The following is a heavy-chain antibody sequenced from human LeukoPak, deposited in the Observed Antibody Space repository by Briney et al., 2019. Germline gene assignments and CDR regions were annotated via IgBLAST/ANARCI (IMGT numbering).Heavy chain of an antibody. CDR1: GFTFSSYW. Sequence: GGSLRLSCAASGFTFSSYWMSWVRQAPGKGLEWVANIKQDGSEKYYVDSVKGRFTISRDNAKNSLYLQMNSLRAEDTAVYYCARASKSGIWDYYYGMDVWGKGTTVTVSS. D-gene: IGHD3-16*01. V-gene: IGHV3-7*03. CDR3: ARASKSGIWDYYYGMDV. J-gene: IGHJ6*04. CDR2: IKQDGSEK.